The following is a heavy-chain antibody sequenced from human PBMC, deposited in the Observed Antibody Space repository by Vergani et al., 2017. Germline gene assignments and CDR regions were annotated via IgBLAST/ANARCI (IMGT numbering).Heavy chain of an antibody. CDR3: ARDYPTYCGGDCYNDCYYYMDV. D-gene: IGHD2-21*01. CDR2: IYTSGST. J-gene: IGHJ6*03. CDR1: GGSISSGSYY. V-gene: IGHV4-61*02. Sequence: QVQLQESGPGLVKPSQTLSLPCTVFGGSISSGSYYWSWIRQPAGKGLEWIGRIYTSGSTNYNPSLKSRVTMSVDTSKNQFSLKLSSVTAAETAVFYCARDYPTYCGGDCYNDCYYYMDVWGKGTRVTVSS.